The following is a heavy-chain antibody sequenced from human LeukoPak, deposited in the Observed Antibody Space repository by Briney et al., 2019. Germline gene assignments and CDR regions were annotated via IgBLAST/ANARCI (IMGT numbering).Heavy chain of an antibody. J-gene: IGHJ6*03. CDR3: ARHKDHRTPSGFSYYMDV. V-gene: IGHV4-34*01. D-gene: IGHD1-14*01. CDR2: INHSGST. CDR1: GGSFSGYY. Sequence: SETLSLTCAVYGGSFSGYYWSWIRQPPGKGLEWIGEINHSGSTNYNPSLKSRVTISVDTSKNQFSLQLNSVTPEDTAVYYCARHKDHRTPSGFSYYMDVWGKGTTVTVSS.